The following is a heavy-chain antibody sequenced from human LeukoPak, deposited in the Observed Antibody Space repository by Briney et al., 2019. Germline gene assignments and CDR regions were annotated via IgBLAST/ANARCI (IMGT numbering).Heavy chain of an antibody. Sequence: GGSLRLSCAASGFTFSDSYMSWIRQAPGKGLEWLSYISNGGSTIYYADSVKGRFTISRDNAHNSLYLQMNSLRVEDSAVYYCSRDPRLLDYWGQRTLVTVSS. CDR3: SRDPRLLDY. CDR1: GFTFSDSY. V-gene: IGHV3-11*04. CDR2: ISNGGSTI. J-gene: IGHJ4*02.